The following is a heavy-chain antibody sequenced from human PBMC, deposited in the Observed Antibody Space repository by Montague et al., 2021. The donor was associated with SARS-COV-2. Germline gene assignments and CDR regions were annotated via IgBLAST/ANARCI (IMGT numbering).Heavy chain of an antibody. CDR1: GGSISSPDYY. CDR3: ARERQEVGIYFDP. V-gene: IGHV4-39*07. D-gene: IGHD1-1*01. J-gene: IGHJ5*02. CDR2: ISYSGAT. Sequence: SETLSLTCTVSGGSISSPDYYWGWLRQSPGKGLDWIGSISYSGATYYNPSLETRVSISRDTSKSQFSLELRSVTAADTAVYYCARERQEVGIYFDPWGHGTLVTVSS.